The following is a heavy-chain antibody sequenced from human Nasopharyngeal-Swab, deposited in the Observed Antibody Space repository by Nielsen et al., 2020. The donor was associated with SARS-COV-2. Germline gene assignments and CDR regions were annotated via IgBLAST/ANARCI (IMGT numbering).Heavy chain of an antibody. CDR2: IYYSGST. CDR3: ARGRGSQLDAFDI. CDR1: GGSFSGYY. Sequence: SQTLSLTCAVYGGSFSGYYWSWIRQPPGKGLEWIGYIYYSGSTYYNPSLKSRVTISVDTSKNQFSLKLSSVTAADTAVYYCARGRGSQLDAFDIWGQGTMVTVSS. D-gene: IGHD5-12*01. V-gene: IGHV4-34*01. J-gene: IGHJ3*02.